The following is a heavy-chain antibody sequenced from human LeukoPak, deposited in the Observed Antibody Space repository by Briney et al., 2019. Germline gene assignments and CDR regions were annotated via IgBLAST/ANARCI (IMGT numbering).Heavy chain of an antibody. CDR3: ARVVVPQSFDY. Sequence: PSETLSLTCAVYGGSFSGYYWSWIRQPPGKGLEWIGEINHSGSTNYNPSLKSRVTISVDTSKNQFSLKLSSVTAADTAVYYCARVVVPQSFDYWGQGTLVTVSS. V-gene: IGHV4-34*01. J-gene: IGHJ4*02. CDR2: INHSGST. D-gene: IGHD2-2*01. CDR1: GGSFSGYY.